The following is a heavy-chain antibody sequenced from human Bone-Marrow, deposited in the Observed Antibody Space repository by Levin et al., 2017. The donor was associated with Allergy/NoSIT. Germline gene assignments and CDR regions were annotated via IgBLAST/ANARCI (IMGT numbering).Heavy chain of an antibody. CDR1: GYKFSDYW. D-gene: IGHD6-19*01. J-gene: IGHJ4*02. Sequence: KVSCKGSGYKFSDYWIGWVRQMPGKGLEWMGIIYPGDSDATYNPSFQGHVTMSADKSISTAYLQWSSVKASDTAMYYCARQISVAVTYFDYWGQGSLVTVSS. CDR3: ARQISVAVTYFDY. CDR2: IYPGDSDA. V-gene: IGHV5-51*01.